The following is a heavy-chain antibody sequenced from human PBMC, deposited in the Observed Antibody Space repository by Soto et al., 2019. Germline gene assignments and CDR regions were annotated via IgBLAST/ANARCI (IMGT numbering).Heavy chain of an antibody. Sequence: GGSLRLSCAASGFTFSSYAMSWVRQAPGKGLEWVSAISGSGGSTYYADSVKGRFTISRDNSKNTLYLQMNSLRAEDTAVYYCAKDLRDCSSTSCYRPWGQGTLVTVSS. J-gene: IGHJ5*02. CDR3: AKDLRDCSSTSCYRP. V-gene: IGHV3-23*01. CDR1: GFTFSSYA. D-gene: IGHD2-2*02. CDR2: ISGSGGST.